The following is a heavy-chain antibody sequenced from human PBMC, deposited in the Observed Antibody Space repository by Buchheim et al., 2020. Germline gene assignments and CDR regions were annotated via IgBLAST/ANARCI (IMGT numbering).Heavy chain of an antibody. CDR2: IRSDGSET. V-gene: IGHV3-74*01. CDR1: GFLFSTYW. J-gene: IGHJ6*02. Sequence: EVRLVESGGGLVRPGDSLRLSCGASGFLFSTYWMYWVRQVPGKGLVWVSRIRSDGSETNYADSVRGRFAVSRDNARSTLFLQMNSLRVEDTGGYFCARGYNFGYNYYYGMDVWGRGT. CDR3: ARGYNFGYNYYYGMDV. D-gene: IGHD5-12*01.